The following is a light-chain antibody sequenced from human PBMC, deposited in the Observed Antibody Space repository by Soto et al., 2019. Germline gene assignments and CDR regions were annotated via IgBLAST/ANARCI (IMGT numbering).Light chain of an antibody. CDR1: RSLVYSDGNAY. Sequence: DVVMTQSPLSLPVTLGQPASISCRSSRSLVYSDGNAYLNWFHQRPGQSPRRLIYKASNRDSGVXGXXSGSGSGTDFTLHINRVEAEDVGVYYCMQGTHWPPTFGRGTRVEIE. V-gene: IGKV2-30*01. J-gene: IGKJ1*01. CDR2: KAS. CDR3: MQGTHWPPT.